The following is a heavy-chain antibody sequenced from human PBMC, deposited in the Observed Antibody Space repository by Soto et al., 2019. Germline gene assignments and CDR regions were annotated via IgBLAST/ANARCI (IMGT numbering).Heavy chain of an antibody. CDR1: GFTFSSYE. V-gene: IGHV3-48*03. J-gene: IGHJ4*02. D-gene: IGHD7-27*01. CDR3: AREGLGTHGNYFDY. CDR2: ISGSGSTI. Sequence: GGSLRLSCAASGFTFSSYEMNWVRQAPGKGLEWVSYISGSGSTIYYADSVRGRFTISRDNAKNSLYLQMNSLRAEDTAVYDCAREGLGTHGNYFDYWGQGTLVTVSS.